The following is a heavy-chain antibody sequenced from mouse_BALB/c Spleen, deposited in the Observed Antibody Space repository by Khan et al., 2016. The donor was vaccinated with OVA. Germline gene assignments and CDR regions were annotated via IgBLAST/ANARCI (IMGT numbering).Heavy chain of an antibody. CDR3: VNHGSSSAWFTY. CDR1: GYTFTKYW. D-gene: IGHD1-1*01. V-gene: IGHV1-7*01. CDR2: INPSTGCT. J-gene: IGHJ3*01. Sequence: QIQLVQSGAELAKPGASVKMSCKASGYTFTKYWMHWVKQRPGQGLEWIGYINPSTGCTEYNQKFKDKATLTADKSSSTAYMQLSSLTSEDSAVYYCVNHGSSSAWFTYWGQGTLVTVSA.